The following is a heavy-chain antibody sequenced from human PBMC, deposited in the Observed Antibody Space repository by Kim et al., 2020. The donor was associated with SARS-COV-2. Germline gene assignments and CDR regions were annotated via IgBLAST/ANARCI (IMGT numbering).Heavy chain of an antibody. Sequence: KGRFTISRDNSKNTLYLQMTSLRAEDTAVYYCARDPAWYPLGTGTRVFDPWGQGTLVTVSS. CDR3: ARDPAWYPLGTGTRVFDP. V-gene: IGHV3-30*01. D-gene: IGHD6-13*01. J-gene: IGHJ5*02.